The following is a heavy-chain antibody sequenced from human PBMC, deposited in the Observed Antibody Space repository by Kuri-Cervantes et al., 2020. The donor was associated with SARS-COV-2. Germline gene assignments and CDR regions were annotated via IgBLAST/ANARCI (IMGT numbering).Heavy chain of an antibody. Sequence: SVKVSRKASGYTFTGYYMHWVRQAPGQGLEWMGRIIPLFGTTNYAQKFQGRVTITADESTSTAYMELSSLRSDDTAVFYCARSYDFWSGPSGSAFDIWGQGTMVTVSS. CDR2: IIPLFGTT. CDR1: GYTFTGYY. J-gene: IGHJ3*02. CDR3: ARSYDFWSGPSGSAFDI. V-gene: IGHV1-69*13. D-gene: IGHD3-3*01.